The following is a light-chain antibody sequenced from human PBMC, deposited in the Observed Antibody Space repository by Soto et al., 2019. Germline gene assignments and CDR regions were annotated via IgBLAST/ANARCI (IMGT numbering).Light chain of an antibody. CDR1: QSVTSSD. V-gene: IGKV3-20*01. CDR3: QEYGSSRT. Sequence: EIVLTQSPGTLSLSPGERATLSCRASQSVTSSDLAWYQQKPGQAPRLLIYGASNRAIGIPDRFSGSGSGTDFTLTISRLEPEDFVVYYCQEYGSSRTFCQGTKVEIK. J-gene: IGKJ1*01. CDR2: GAS.